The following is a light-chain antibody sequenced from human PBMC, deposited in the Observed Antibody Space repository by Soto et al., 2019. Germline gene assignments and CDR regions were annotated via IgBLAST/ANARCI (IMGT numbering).Light chain of an antibody. CDR2: LAY. CDR1: QSLLHSNGYNY. V-gene: IGKV2-28*01. Sequence: DIVMTQSPLSLPVTPGEPASISCRSSQSLLHSNGYNYLDWYLQKPGQSPQLLIYLAYNRASGVTDRFSGRGSVTDLTLKISRVEAEDVGVYYCMQALQTPRTFGLGTKVEIK. J-gene: IGKJ1*01. CDR3: MQALQTPRT.